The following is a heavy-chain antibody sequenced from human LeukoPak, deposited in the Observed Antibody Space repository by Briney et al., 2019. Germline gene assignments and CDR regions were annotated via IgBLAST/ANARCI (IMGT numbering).Heavy chain of an antibody. Sequence: GGSLRLSCATSGFIFSSDSMIWVRQAPGKGLEWVSSISSTGAYIYYADSLKGRFTISRDNAKNSVYLQMSSLRVDDTAFYYCARRSVAGATTGYYYDSWGQGTLVTVSS. CDR1: GFIFSSDS. CDR2: ISSTGAYI. V-gene: IGHV3-21*04. J-gene: IGHJ4*02. CDR3: ARRSVAGATTGYYYDS. D-gene: IGHD1-26*01.